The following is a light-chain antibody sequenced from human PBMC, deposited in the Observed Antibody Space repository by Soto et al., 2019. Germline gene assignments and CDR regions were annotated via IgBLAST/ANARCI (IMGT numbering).Light chain of an antibody. V-gene: IGKV1-5*03. CDR1: QTINNW. CDR2: KAS. Sequence: DIQMTQSPSTLSASVGDRVTITCRASQTINNWLAWYQQKPGKAPKLLIYKASSLEGGVSSRFSGSASGTEFTLSISSLQPDDFATFYCQQYHNYPWTCGQGTKVEF. J-gene: IGKJ1*01. CDR3: QQYHNYPWT.